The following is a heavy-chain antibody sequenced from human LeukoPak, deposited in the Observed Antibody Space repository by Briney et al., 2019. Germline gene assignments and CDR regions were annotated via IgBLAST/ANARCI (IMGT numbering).Heavy chain of an antibody. J-gene: IGHJ4*02. D-gene: IGHD3-22*01. Sequence: GGSLRLSCVASGFTFSTYWIHWVRHSPGKGLVWVSRTNNDGRSTTYADSVKGRFTISRDNAKNTVYLQMNSLKTEDTAMYYCTRVFHQRAYDSSAYVPFDYWGQGTLVTVSS. V-gene: IGHV3-74*01. CDR1: GFTFSTYW. CDR3: TRVFHQRAYDSSAYVPFDY. CDR2: TNNDGRST.